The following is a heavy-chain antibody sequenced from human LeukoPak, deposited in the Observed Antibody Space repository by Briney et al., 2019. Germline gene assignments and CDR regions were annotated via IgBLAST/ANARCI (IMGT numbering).Heavy chain of an antibody. D-gene: IGHD2-21*02. Sequence: GGSLRLSCAASGFTFSSYAMSWVRQAPGKGLEWVSAISGSGGSTYYADSVKGRFTISRDNSKNTLYLQMNSLRAEDTAVYYCATRRSIVVVTARVDYWGQGTLVTVSS. J-gene: IGHJ4*02. CDR1: GFTFSSYA. V-gene: IGHV3-23*01. CDR3: ATRRSIVVVTARVDY. CDR2: ISGSGGST.